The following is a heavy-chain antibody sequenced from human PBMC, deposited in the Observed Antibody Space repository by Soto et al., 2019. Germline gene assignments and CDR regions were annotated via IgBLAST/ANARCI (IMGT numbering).Heavy chain of an antibody. CDR3: ARAGVGYCTNGVCYRVYYYGMDV. Sequence: SETLSLTCAVYGGSFSGYYWSWIRQPPGKGLEWIGEINHSGSTNYNPSLKSRVTMSVDTSKNQFSLKLSSVTAADTAVYYCARAGVGYCTNGVCYRVYYYGMDVWGQGTTVTVSS. CDR2: INHSGST. V-gene: IGHV4-34*01. J-gene: IGHJ6*02. CDR1: GGSFSGYY. D-gene: IGHD2-8*01.